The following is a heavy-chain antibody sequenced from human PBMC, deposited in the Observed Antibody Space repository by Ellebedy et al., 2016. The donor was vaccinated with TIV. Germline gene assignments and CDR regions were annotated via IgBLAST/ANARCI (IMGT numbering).Heavy chain of an antibody. CDR1: GGSVSSDRYF. CDR3: ARSGGYNPLDY. Sequence: MPGGSLRLSCTVSGGSVSSDRYFWSWIRQPPGKGLEWIGYVYYSGSTNYDPSLKSRVTISVDTSKNQFSLKLTSVIAADTAFYYCARSGGYNPLDYWGQGTLVTVSS. D-gene: IGHD5-24*01. V-gene: IGHV4-61*01. CDR2: VYYSGST. J-gene: IGHJ4*02.